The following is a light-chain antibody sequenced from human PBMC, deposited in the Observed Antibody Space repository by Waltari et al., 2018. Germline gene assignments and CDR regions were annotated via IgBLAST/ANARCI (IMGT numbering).Light chain of an antibody. CDR1: SGSVSTNHK. CDR3: ELHMGSGIWV. J-gene: IGLJ3*02. Sequence: QTVVTQESSFSVSPGGTVTLTCGLTSGSVSTNHKPRWHQQTPGQPPRTLIYRTNTRSSGVPDRFSGSIVGNKAALTITGAQADDESDYYCELHMGSGIWVFGGGTKLTVL. V-gene: IGLV8-61*01. CDR2: RTN.